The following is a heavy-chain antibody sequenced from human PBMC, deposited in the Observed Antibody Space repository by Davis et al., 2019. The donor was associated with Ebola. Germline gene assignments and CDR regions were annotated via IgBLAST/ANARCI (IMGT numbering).Heavy chain of an antibody. CDR2: IKQDGSKK. CDR1: GFTFSSYW. J-gene: IGHJ4*02. V-gene: IGHV3-7*03. CDR3: AAARDYSNYEGDY. Sequence: GESLKISCAASGFTFSSYWMSWVRQAPGKGLEWVANIKQDGSKKYYVDSVKGRFTISRDNAKNSLYLQMNNLRAEDTAVYYCAAARDYSNYEGDYWGQGTLVTVSS. D-gene: IGHD4-11*01.